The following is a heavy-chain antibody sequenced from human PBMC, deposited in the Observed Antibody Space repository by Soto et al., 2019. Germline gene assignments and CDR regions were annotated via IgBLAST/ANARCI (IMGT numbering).Heavy chain of an antibody. CDR3: AKDEATAYYYYYGMDV. Sequence: GGSLRLSCAASGFTFSSYTMSWVRQAPGKGLEWVAVISYDGSNKYYADSVKGRFTISRDNSKNTLYLQMNSLRAEDTAVYYCAKDEATAYYYYYGMDVWGQGTTVTVSS. V-gene: IGHV3-30*18. J-gene: IGHJ6*02. CDR2: ISYDGSNK. D-gene: IGHD5-12*01. CDR1: GFTFSSYT.